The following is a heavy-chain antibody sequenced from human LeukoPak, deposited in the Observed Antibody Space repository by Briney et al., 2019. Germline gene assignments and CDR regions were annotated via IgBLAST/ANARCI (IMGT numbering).Heavy chain of an antibody. J-gene: IGHJ4*02. Sequence: SDPLSLPCSVSDGFISTPYWHWVRQSPGKALEGFGFDFYGGVTNYNPSLKIRVTIPLDTSKNQFSLKLTSETAADTAVYYCASGTVFGVITPQYFHYWGQGTRVTVSS. V-gene: IGHV4-59*11. CDR1: DGFISTPY. CDR2: DFYGGVT. CDR3: ASGTVFGVITPQYFHY. D-gene: IGHD3-3*01.